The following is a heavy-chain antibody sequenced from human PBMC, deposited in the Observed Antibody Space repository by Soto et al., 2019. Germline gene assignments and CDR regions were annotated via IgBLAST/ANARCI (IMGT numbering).Heavy chain of an antibody. D-gene: IGHD2-21*01. V-gene: IGHV3-7*01. Sequence: EVQLVESGGDLVQPGGSLRLSCTASGFMFNNYWMTWVRQAPGKGLEWVANIKQDGTEKYDVDSVKGRFTVSRDNAKNAGFLQMTSLRVDDTALYYCARGPYCGNSPCIDWIDFWGQGTWVTVSS. CDR2: IKQDGTEK. J-gene: IGHJ5*01. CDR1: GFMFNNYW. CDR3: ARGPYCGNSPCIDWIDF.